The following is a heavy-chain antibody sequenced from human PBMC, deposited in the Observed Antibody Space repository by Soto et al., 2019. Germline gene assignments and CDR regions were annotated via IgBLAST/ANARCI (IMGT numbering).Heavy chain of an antibody. D-gene: IGHD1-26*01. CDR3: TRQNSISSDMGESPGFDY. J-gene: IGHJ4*02. CDR2: IYHSGST. V-gene: IGHV4-4*02. CDR1: GGSISSSNW. Sequence: SETLSLTCAVSGGSISSSNWWSWVRQPPGKGLEWIGEIYHSGSTNYNPSLKSRVTISVDKSKNQFSLKLSSVTAADTAVYYCTRQNSISSDMGESPGFDYWGQGTLVTVSS.